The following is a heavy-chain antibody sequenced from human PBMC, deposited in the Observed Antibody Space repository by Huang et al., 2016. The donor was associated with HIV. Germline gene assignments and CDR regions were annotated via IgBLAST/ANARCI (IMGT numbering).Heavy chain of an antibody. CDR1: GGSFRNFA. D-gene: IGHD3-22*01. CDR3: ATVDYYDTSGPQRGYFDN. V-gene: IGHV1-69*01. Sequence: QVQLVQSGAEVKKPGSSVKVSCKASGGSFRNFAIGWVRQAPGQGLEWMGGIIPTLGIANYAQKFQGRVTIIADESTSTAYMELSSLRAEDTAVYYCATVDYYDTSGPQRGYFDNWGQGTLVTVSS. J-gene: IGHJ4*02. CDR2: IIPTLGIA.